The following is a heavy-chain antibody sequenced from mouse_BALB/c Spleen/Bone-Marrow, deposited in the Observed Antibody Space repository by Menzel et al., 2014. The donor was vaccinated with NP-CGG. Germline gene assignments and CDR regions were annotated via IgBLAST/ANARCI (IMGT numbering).Heavy chain of an antibody. CDR1: GYTFTSYW. V-gene: IGHV1S41*01. CDR2: IAPGSGSS. Sequence: DLVKPGASVKLSCKASGYTFTSYWINWIKQRPGQGLEWIGRIAPGSGSSYYNEMFKGKATLTAYTSSSTAYIQLSSLSSEDSAVYFCARGGLHYFDYWGQGTTLTVSS. D-gene: IGHD3-3*01. CDR3: ARGGLHYFDY. J-gene: IGHJ2*01.